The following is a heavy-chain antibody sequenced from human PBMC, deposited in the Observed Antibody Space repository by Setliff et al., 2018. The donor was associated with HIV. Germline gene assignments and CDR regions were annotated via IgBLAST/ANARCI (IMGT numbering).Heavy chain of an antibody. V-gene: IGHV1-18*01. J-gene: IGHJ6*02. Sequence: ASVKVSCKASGGTFSSYAITWVRQAPGQGLEWMGWISAYNGNTNYAQKFRGRVTLTTDTSTSTAYMELRSLRSDDTAVYYCASNSYGYRTRYGMDVWGQGTTVTVSS. CDR3: ASNSYGYRTRYGMDV. CDR2: ISAYNGNT. CDR1: GGTFSSYA. D-gene: IGHD5-18*01.